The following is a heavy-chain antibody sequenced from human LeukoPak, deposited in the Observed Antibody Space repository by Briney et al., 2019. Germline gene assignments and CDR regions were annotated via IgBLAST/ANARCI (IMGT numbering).Heavy chain of an antibody. D-gene: IGHD5-24*01. J-gene: IGHJ6*03. CDR2: INHSGST. Sequence: GSLRLSCAASGFTFSSYEMNWVRQPPGKGLEWIGEINHSGSTNYNPSLKSRVTISVDTSKNQFSLKLSSVTAADTAVYYCARGPERATDYYYYYMDVWGKGTTVTVSS. CDR1: GFTFSSYE. V-gene: IGHV4-34*01. CDR3: ARGPERATDYYYYYMDV.